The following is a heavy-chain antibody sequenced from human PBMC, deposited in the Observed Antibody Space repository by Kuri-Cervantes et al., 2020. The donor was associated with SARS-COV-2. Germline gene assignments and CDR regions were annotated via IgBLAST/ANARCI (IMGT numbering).Heavy chain of an antibody. CDR1: RFGLSSYS. Sequence: GGSLRLSCAASRFGLSSYSMSWVRQAPGKGLEWVSVIYSGGSTYYADSVKGRFTISRDNSKNTLYLQMNSLRAEDTAVYYCARTLGAANDIVATITTGGFDYWGQGTLVTVSS. J-gene: IGHJ4*02. D-gene: IGHD5-12*01. V-gene: IGHV3-66*01. CDR2: IYSGGST. CDR3: ARTLGAANDIVATITTGGFDY.